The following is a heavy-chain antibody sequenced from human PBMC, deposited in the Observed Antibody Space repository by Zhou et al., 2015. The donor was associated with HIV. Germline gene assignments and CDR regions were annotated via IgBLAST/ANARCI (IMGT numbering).Heavy chain of an antibody. Sequence: QVQLVQSGAEVKQPGSSVKVSCKASGGTFGSYAINWVRQAPGRGLEWVGGIIPLFGTTTYAQKFRGRVTITADEYTSIAYMELTSLKSEDAAVYYCARNTGNYNYAFDMWGQGTMVIVSS. CDR3: ARNTGNYNYAFDM. CDR1: GGTFGSYA. CDR2: IIPLFGTT. J-gene: IGHJ3*02. V-gene: IGHV1-69*01. D-gene: IGHD5-24*01.